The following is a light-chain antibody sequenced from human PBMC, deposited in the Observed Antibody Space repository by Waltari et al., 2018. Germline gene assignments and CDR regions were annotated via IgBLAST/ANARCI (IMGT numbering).Light chain of an antibody. J-gene: IGLJ3*02. CDR1: SNDVGTYNL. CDR2: EVS. CDR3: CSYASTTWV. Sequence: QSALTQPASVSGSPGQSITISCTGTSNDVGTYNLVSWYQHHPGKAPKFMIYEVSKRPTGVSDPFSGSQSGNTASLPISGLQAGDEADYYCCSYASTTWVFGGGTRLTVL. V-gene: IGLV2-23*02.